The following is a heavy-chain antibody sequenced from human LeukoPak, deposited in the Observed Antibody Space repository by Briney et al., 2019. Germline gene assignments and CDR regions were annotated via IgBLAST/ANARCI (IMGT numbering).Heavy chain of an antibody. CDR1: GGSISSYY. J-gene: IGHJ6*02. D-gene: IGHD5-18*01. CDR3: ARDHSDTAMVARGMDV. CDR2: IYYSGST. Sequence: PSETLSLTCTVSGGSISSYYWSWIRQPPGKGLEWIGYIYYSGSTKYKPSLKSRVTISVDTSKNQFSLKLSSVTAADTAVYYCARDHSDTAMVARGMDVWGQGITVTVSS. V-gene: IGHV4-59*01.